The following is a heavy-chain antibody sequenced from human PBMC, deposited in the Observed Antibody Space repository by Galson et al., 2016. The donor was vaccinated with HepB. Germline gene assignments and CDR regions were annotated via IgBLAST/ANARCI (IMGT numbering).Heavy chain of an antibody. V-gene: IGHV3-7*04. J-gene: IGHJ4*02. D-gene: IGHD1-1*01. CDR2: INQDGSGK. CDR3: ARAYQYTLDY. Sequence: LRLSCAASGLTFSRFWMTRVRQAPGKGLEWVANINQDGSGKHYLDSVRGRFTISRDNAKNSLYLQMNSLRAEDTAVYFCARAYQYTLDYWGQGTLVTVSS. CDR1: GLTFSRFW.